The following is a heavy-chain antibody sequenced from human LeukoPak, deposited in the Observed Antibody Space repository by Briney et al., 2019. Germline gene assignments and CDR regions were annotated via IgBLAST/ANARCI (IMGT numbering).Heavy chain of an antibody. D-gene: IGHD6-13*01. CDR1: GFTFSSYW. CDR3: ARERAAGFDY. Sequence: GGSLRLSCAASGFTFSSYWMHWVRQAPGKGLVWVSRIHPDGSSTTYADSVKGRFTISRDNAKNTLYLQMNSLGAEDTAVYYCARERAAGFDYWGQGTLVTVSS. V-gene: IGHV3-74*01. J-gene: IGHJ4*02. CDR2: IHPDGSST.